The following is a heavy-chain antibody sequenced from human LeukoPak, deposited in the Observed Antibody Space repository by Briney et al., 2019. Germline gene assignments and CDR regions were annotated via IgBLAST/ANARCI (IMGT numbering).Heavy chain of an antibody. J-gene: IGHJ4*02. Sequence: GGSLSLSCAASGFTFSSYSMNWVRQAPGKGLEWVSSISSSSSYIYYADSVKGRFTISRDNAKNSLYLQMNSLRAEDTAVYYCARAVQLWFQFDYWGQGTLVTVSS. CDR1: GFTFSSYS. CDR3: ARAVQLWFQFDY. CDR2: ISSSSSYI. V-gene: IGHV3-21*01. D-gene: IGHD5-18*01.